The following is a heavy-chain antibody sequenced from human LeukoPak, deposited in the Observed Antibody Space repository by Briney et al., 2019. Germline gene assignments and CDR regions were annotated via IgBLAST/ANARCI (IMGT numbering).Heavy chain of an antibody. CDR1: GYNFNNHD. Sequence: ASVKVSCKASGYNFNNHDINWVRQATGQGLEWLGRMNPNSGNAGYAQKLQGRVTMTWDSSTNTAYLQVTALRCDDTAVYYCAKSSGDYFFDYWGQGTLVTVSS. CDR3: AKSSGDYFFDY. D-gene: IGHD3-22*01. CDR2: MNPNSGNA. J-gene: IGHJ4*02. V-gene: IGHV1-8*01.